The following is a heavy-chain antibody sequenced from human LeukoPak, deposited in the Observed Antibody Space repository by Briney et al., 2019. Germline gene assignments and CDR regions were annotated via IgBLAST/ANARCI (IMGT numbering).Heavy chain of an antibody. CDR3: ARCHQLPHNWFDP. D-gene: IGHD2-2*01. CDR2: IIPIFGTA. CDR1: GGTFSSYA. J-gene: IGHJ5*02. V-gene: IGHV1-69*13. Sequence: SVKVSCKASGGTFSSYAISWVRQAPGQGLEWMGGIIPIFGTANYAQKFQGRVTITADESTSTAYMELSSLRSEDTALYYCARCHQLPHNWFDPWGQGTLVTVSS.